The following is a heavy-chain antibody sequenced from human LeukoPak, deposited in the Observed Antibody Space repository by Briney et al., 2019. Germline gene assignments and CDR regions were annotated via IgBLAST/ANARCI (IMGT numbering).Heavy chain of an antibody. CDR2: VSNDGSTE. CDR3: ARDPRVTMIVGPPGNFDI. J-gene: IGHJ3*02. D-gene: IGHD3-22*01. CDR1: GFSFSSYA. V-gene: IGHV3-30-3*01. Sequence: PGGSLRLSCAAAGFSFSSYAMHWVRQAPGKGLEWVAVVSNDGSTENYVDSVKGRFTISRDSSKSTLHLQMNSLRAEDTAVYYCARDPRVTMIVGPPGNFDIWGQGTMVTVS.